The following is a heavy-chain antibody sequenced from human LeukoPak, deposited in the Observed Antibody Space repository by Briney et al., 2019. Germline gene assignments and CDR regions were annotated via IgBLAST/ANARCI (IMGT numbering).Heavy chain of an antibody. D-gene: IGHD5/OR15-5a*01. V-gene: IGHV3-48*02. J-gene: IGHJ4*02. CDR3: AGGVYGYNAFDY. CDR2: ISTGRSVM. CDR1: GSTFSDYG. Sequence: GGSLRLSCAASGSTFSDYGMSWVRQAPGKGLEWISHISTGRSVMNYADSVKGRFTISRDNGKNSVYLQMNSLRDEDTAVYYCAGGVYGYNAFDYWGQGTLVSVSS.